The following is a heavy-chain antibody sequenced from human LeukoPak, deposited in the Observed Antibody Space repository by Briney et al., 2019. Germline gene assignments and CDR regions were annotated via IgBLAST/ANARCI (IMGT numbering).Heavy chain of an antibody. CDR1: GFTFSSYL. D-gene: IGHD5-18*01. CDR3: ARDPGYSAFDV. CDR2: IKEDGSEK. J-gene: IGHJ3*01. Sequence: GGSLRLSCAASGFTFSSYLMSWVRQAPGKGPEFVANIKEDGSEKSYVDSVKGRFTISRDNAKKSVSLQMSSLRVEDTAVHYCARDPGYSAFDVWGQGAMVIVSS. V-gene: IGHV3-7*01.